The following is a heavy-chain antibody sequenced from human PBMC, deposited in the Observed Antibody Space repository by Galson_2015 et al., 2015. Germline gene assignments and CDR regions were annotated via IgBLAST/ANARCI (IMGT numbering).Heavy chain of an antibody. Sequence: PALVKPTQTLTLTCTFSGFSLSTSGVGVGWIRQPPGKALEWLALIYWNDDKRYSPSLKSRLTITKDTSKNQVVLTMTNMDPVDTATYYCAHRHQRYFDLSDRNAFDIWGQGTMVTVSS. V-gene: IGHV2-5*01. D-gene: IGHD3-9*01. J-gene: IGHJ3*02. CDR2: IYWNDDK. CDR1: GFSLSTSGVG. CDR3: AHRHQRYFDLSDRNAFDI.